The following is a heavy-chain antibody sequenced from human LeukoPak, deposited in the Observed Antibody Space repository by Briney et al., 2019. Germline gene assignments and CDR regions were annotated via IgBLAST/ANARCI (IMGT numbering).Heavy chain of an antibody. J-gene: IGHJ4*02. CDR3: TRGGDPYKVGNF. V-gene: IGHV4-39*01. CDR2: LHFSGTP. D-gene: IGHD2-21*01. CDR1: DDSISTNSYY. Sequence: NTSETLTLTCTVSDDSISTNSYYWSWIRQPPGKGLECIGTLHFSGTPYYSPSPNSRISISVDTSKKQFSLKLRSVTATDTAVYYCTRGGDPYKVGNFWGQGTLVTVSS.